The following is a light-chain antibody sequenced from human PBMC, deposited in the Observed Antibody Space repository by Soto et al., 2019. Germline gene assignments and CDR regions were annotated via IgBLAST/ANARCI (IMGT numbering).Light chain of an antibody. Sequence: RVMTQSPATLSVSPGERATLSCRANQSVNSNLAWYQQKPGQAPRLLIYGASTRATGIPARFSGSGSGTEFTLTISSLQSEDFAFYYCQQYNNWPLTFGGGTKVEIE. V-gene: IGKV3-15*01. CDR3: QQYNNWPLT. CDR1: QSVNSN. CDR2: GAS. J-gene: IGKJ4*01.